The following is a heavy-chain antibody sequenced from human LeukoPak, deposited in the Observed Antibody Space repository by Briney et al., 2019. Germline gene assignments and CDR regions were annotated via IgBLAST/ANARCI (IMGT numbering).Heavy chain of an antibody. Sequence: GGSLRLPCAASGFTFSSYGMHWVRQAPGKGLERAAVIWYDGSNKYYADSMKGRFTISRDNSKNTLYLQMNSLRAEDMAVYYCARAHITIFGADYWGKGTLVTVSS. CDR1: GFTFSSYG. D-gene: IGHD3-3*01. V-gene: IGHV3-33*01. CDR2: IWYDGSNK. CDR3: ARAHITIFGADY. J-gene: IGHJ4*02.